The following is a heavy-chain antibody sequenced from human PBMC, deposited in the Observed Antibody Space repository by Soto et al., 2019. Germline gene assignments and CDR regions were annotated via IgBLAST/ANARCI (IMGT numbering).Heavy chain of an antibody. Sequence: SETLSLTCAVYGGSFSGYYWSWIRQPPGKGLEWIGEINHSGSTNYNPSLKSRVTISVDTSKNQFSLKLSSVTAADTAVYYCAREQLVYYYYYGMDVWGQGTTVTAP. CDR2: INHSGST. J-gene: IGHJ6*02. CDR3: AREQLVYYYYYGMDV. CDR1: GGSFSGYY. D-gene: IGHD6-6*01. V-gene: IGHV4-34*01.